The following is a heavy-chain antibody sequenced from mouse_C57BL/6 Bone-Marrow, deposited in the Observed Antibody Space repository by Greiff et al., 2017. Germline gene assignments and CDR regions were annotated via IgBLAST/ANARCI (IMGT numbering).Heavy chain of an antibody. CDR1: GFTFSSYA. Sequence: EVQRVESGGGLVKPGGSLKLSCAASGFTFSSYAMSWVRQTPEKRLEWVATISDGGSYTYYPDNVKGRFTISRDNAKTNLYLQMSHLKSEDTAMYFCARPRDYDVGWFAVWGKGTLVSVSA. CDR3: ARPRDYDVGWFAV. J-gene: IGHJ3*01. CDR2: ISDGGSYT. D-gene: IGHD2-4*01. V-gene: IGHV5-4*01.